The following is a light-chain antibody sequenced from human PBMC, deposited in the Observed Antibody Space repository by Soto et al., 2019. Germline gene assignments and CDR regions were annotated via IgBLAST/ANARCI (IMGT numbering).Light chain of an antibody. CDR2: EVS. CDR3: SSYAGSNNLVV. CDR1: SSDVGGSNY. J-gene: IGLJ2*01. V-gene: IGLV2-8*01. Sequence: QSALTQPPSASGSPGQSVTISCTGTSSDVGGSNYVSWYQQHPGKAPKLMIYEVSKRPSGVPDRFSGSKSGNTASLTGSGLQAEDEADYYCSSYAGSNNLVVFGGGTKVTVL.